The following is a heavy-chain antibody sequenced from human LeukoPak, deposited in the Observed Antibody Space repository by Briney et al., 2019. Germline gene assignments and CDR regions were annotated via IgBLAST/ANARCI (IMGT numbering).Heavy chain of an antibody. J-gene: IGHJ4*02. CDR1: GFTFSSYS. CDR2: ISSSSSYI. D-gene: IGHD5-24*01. V-gene: IGHV3-21*01. Sequence: GGSLRLSCAASGFTFSSYSMNWVRQAPGKGLEWVSSISSSSSYIYYADSVKGRFTITRDNAKNSLYLQMNSRRAEDTAVYYCARGCRGYNCGGGGTFDYWGQGTLVTVSS. CDR3: ARGCRGYNCGGGGTFDY.